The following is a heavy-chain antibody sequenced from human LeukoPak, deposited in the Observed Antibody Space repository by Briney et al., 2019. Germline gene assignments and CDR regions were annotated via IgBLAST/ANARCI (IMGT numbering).Heavy chain of an antibody. CDR1: GFTFSSDW. J-gene: IGHJ4*02. V-gene: IGHV3-23*01. CDR3: AVVPSLIFDY. Sequence: PGGSLRLSCAASGFTFSSDWMSWVRQAPGRGPEWVSSITTTGGTTYYADSVKGRFTISRDNSKNTLYLQLNSLGAEDTAVYYCAVVPSLIFDYWSQGTLVTVSS. D-gene: IGHD2-2*01. CDR2: ITTTGGTT.